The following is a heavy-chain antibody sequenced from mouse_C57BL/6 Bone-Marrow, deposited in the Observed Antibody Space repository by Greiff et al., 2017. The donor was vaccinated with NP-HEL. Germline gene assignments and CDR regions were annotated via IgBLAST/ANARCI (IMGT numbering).Heavy chain of an antibody. CDR2: IYPRSGNT. Sequence: QVQRVESGAELARPGASVKLSCKASGYTFTSYGISWVKQRTGQGLEWIGEIYPRSGNTYYNEKFKGKATLTADKSSSTAYMELRSQTSEDSAVYFCGTSWFAYWGQGTLVTVSA. J-gene: IGHJ3*01. V-gene: IGHV1-81*01. CDR3: GTSWFAY. CDR1: GYTFTSYG.